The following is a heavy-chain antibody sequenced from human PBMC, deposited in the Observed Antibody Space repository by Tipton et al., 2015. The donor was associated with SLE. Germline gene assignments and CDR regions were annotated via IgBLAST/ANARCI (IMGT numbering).Heavy chain of an antibody. CDR3: ARVFYGDYFDY. V-gene: IGHV4-61*02. CDR2: IYTSGST. Sequence: TLSLTCTVPGGSISSGSYYWSWIRQPAGKGLEWIGRIYTSGSTNYNPSLQSRVTISVDTSKNQFSLKLSSVTAADTAVYYCARVFYGDYFDYWGQGTLVTVSS. D-gene: IGHD4-17*01. CDR1: GGSISSGSYY. J-gene: IGHJ4*02.